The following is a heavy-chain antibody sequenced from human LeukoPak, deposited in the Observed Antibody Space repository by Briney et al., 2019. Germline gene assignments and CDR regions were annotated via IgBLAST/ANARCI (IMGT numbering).Heavy chain of an antibody. Sequence: GGSLRLSCAASGFTVSSNYISWVRQAPGKGLEWVSAIYTGGTTYYTDSVKGRFTISTDNSNNIVYLQMNSLRAEDTAVYYCARQQSATTTFDYWGQGTLVTVSS. J-gene: IGHJ4*02. CDR3: ARQQSATTTFDY. D-gene: IGHD4-17*01. V-gene: IGHV3-66*04. CDR2: IYTGGTT. CDR1: GFTVSSNY.